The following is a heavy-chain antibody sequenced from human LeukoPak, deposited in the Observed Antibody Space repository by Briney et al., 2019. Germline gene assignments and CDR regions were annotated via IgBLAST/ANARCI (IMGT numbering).Heavy chain of an antibody. CDR3: ARGRVAVVAATFDY. CDR2: IKQDGSEK. D-gene: IGHD2-15*01. CDR1: GFTFSSYW. Sequence: GGSLRLSCAASGFTFSSYWMSWVRQAPGKGQEWVANIKQDGSEKYYVDSVKGRFTISRDNAKNSLYLQMNNLRAEDTAVYYCARGRVAVVAATFDYWGQGTLVTVSS. J-gene: IGHJ4*02. V-gene: IGHV3-7*01.